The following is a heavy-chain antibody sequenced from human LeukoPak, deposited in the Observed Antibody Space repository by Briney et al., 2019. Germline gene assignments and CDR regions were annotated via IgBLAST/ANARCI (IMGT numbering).Heavy chain of an antibody. Sequence: VASVKVSCKASGYTFTSYDIDWVRQATGQGLEWMGWMNPNSGNTGYAQKFQGRVTMTRNTSISTAYMELSSLRSEDTAVYYCARVLYSSSWYISYYYYYGMDVWGQGTTVTVSS. D-gene: IGHD6-13*01. CDR3: ARVLYSSSWYISYYYYYGMDV. J-gene: IGHJ6*02. V-gene: IGHV1-8*01. CDR1: GYTFTSYD. CDR2: MNPNSGNT.